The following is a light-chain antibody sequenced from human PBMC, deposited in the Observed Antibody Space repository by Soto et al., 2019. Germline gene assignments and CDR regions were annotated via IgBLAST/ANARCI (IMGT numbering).Light chain of an antibody. Sequence: EIVMTQSPATLSVSPGGRATLSCRASQSVSSYLAWYQQRPGQPPRLLIYRASTRATNIPARFSGSGSGTAFSHTISSLQSEDFAVYYCQQYSTWPPRYTFGQGTKLEI. CDR2: RAS. CDR3: QQYSTWPPRYT. J-gene: IGKJ2*01. V-gene: IGKV3-15*01. CDR1: QSVSSY.